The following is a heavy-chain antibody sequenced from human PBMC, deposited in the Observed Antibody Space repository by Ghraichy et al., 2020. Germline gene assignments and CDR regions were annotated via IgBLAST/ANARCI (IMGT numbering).Heavy chain of an antibody. CDR3: AKDRVTMIVVVISDFDY. CDR1: GFTFSSYA. Sequence: GGSLRLSCAASGFTFSSYAMSWVRQAPGKGLEWVSAISGSGGSTYYADSVKGRFTISRDNSKNTLYLQMNSLRAEDTAVYYCAKDRVTMIVVVISDFDYWGQGTLVTVSS. D-gene: IGHD3-22*01. V-gene: IGHV3-23*01. J-gene: IGHJ4*02. CDR2: ISGSGGST.